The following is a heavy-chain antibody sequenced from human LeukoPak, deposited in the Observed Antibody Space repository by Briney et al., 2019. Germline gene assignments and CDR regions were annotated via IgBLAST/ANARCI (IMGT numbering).Heavy chain of an antibody. J-gene: IGHJ4*02. D-gene: IGHD6-13*01. V-gene: IGHV1-46*01. CDR2: INPSGGST. Sequence: GASVKVSCKASGYTFTSYYMHWVRQAPGQGLEWMGIINPSGGSTSYAQKFQGRVTMTRDTSTSTVYMELSSLRSEDTAVYYCARDKSVAARTDPGGCHYWGQGTLVTVSP. CDR1: GYTFTSYY. CDR3: ARDKSVAARTDPGGCHY.